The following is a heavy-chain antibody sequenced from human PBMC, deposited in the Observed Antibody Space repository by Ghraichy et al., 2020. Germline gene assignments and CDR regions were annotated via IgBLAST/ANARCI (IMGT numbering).Heavy chain of an antibody. CDR2: MYYSGST. Sequence: SETLSLTCNVSGGSISSTSYYWGWIRQPPGKGLEWIGSMYYSGSTYYNPSLKSRVTISVDTSKNQFSLNLSSVTAADTAVYYCARQSAVTRPNFDYWGQGTLVTVSS. V-gene: IGHV4-39*01. D-gene: IGHD4-17*01. CDR3: ARQSAVTRPNFDY. J-gene: IGHJ4*02. CDR1: GGSISSTSYY.